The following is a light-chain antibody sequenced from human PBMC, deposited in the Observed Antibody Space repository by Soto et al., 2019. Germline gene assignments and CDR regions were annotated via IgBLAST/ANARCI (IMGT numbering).Light chain of an antibody. J-gene: IGKJ4*01. V-gene: IGKV3-15*01. Sequence: EVVMRHSPATLSVSPGECATLSCRASQGIGDTLAWYQHKPGQTPRLLIYDTSTRATGVPTRFSGSRSGAEFTLTINSLQSEDFAVYYCQPYNNWPLTFGGGTKVDIK. CDR3: QPYNNWPLT. CDR1: QGIGDT. CDR2: DTS.